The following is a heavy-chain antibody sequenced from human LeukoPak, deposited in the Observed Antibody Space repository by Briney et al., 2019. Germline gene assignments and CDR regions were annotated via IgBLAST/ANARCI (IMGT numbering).Heavy chain of an antibody. V-gene: IGHV3-7*01. CDR1: GFTFSFHR. J-gene: IGHJ4*02. CDR3: ARGSGAL. D-gene: IGHD7-27*01. CDR2: IKEDGSEK. Sequence: GGSLRLSCAASGFTFSFHRMSWVRQAPGKGLEWVANIKEDGSEKFYVDSVKGRFTISRDNAKNSLYLQMNSLRVEDTAVYYCARGSGALWGQGTLVTVSS.